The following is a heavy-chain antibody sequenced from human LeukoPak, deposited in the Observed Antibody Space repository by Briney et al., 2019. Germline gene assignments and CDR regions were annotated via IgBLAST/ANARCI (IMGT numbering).Heavy chain of an antibody. CDR3: ARESEYYYDSSGYRPPFDI. V-gene: IGHV4-59*12. D-gene: IGHD3-22*01. J-gene: IGHJ3*02. Sequence: SETLSLTCTVSGGSISSYYWSWIRQPPGKGLEWIGSIYYSGSTYYNPSLKSRVTISVDTSKNQFSLKLSSVTAADTAVYYCARESEYYYDSSGYRPPFDIWGKGTMVTVSS. CDR1: GGSISSYY. CDR2: IYYSGST.